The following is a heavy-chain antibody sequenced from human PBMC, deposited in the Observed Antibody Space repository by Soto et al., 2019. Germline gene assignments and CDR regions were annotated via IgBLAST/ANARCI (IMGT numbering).Heavy chain of an antibody. CDR3: ARVRRSPCGVDV. D-gene: IGHD3-16*01. V-gene: IGHV1-2*02. CDR1: GYIFTDHF. Sequence: ASVKVSCKASGYIFTDHFIHWVRQAPGQGLEWMGWINPISGDTDFAQKFQGRVAMTRDTSILTAYMDLSRLKPDDTAVYYCARVRRSPCGVDVWGQGTTVTFPS. J-gene: IGHJ6*02. CDR2: INPISGDT.